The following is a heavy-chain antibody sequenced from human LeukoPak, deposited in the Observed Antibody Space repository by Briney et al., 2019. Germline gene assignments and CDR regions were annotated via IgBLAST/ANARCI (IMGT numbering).Heavy chain of an antibody. D-gene: IGHD2-2*01. V-gene: IGHV4-39*01. CDR1: GGSISSSSYY. J-gene: IGHJ5*02. CDR2: IYYSGST. CDR3: ARQGYCSSTSCQGGDWFDP. Sequence: SETLSLTCTVSGGSISSSSYYRGWIRQPPGKGLEWIGSIYYSGSTYYNPSLKSRVTISVDTSKNQFSLKLSSVTAADTAVYYCARQGYCSSTSCQGGDWFDPWGQGTLVTVSS.